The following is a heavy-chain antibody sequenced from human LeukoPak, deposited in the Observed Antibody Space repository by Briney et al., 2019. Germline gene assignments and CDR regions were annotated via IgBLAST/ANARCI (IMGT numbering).Heavy chain of an antibody. J-gene: IGHJ4*02. Sequence: PSETLSLTCTVSGGSISNYYWSWIRQSPGKGLEWIGYIYYSGSTNYNPSLKSRVTISVDTSKNQFSLKLSSVTAADTAVYYCARSFNSDYGIDFGYWGQGTLVTVSS. CDR2: IYYSGST. CDR3: ARSFNSDYGIDFGY. D-gene: IGHD5-12*01. CDR1: GGSISNYY. V-gene: IGHV4-59*01.